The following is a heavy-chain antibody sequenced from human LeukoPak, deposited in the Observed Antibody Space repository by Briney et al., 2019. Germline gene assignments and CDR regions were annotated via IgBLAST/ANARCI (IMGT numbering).Heavy chain of an antibody. J-gene: IGHJ5*02. V-gene: IGHV5-51*01. D-gene: IGHD3-9*01. CDR2: IYPGDSDT. CDR1: GYSFTTYW. CDR3: ARHSSYYDMRRWFDP. Sequence: GESLKISCKGSGYSFTTYWIGWVRQMPGKGLEWMGIIYPGDSDTKYSPSFQGQVTISADKSISTAYLQWSSLKASDTAIYYCARHSSYYDMRRWFDPWGQGTLVTVSS.